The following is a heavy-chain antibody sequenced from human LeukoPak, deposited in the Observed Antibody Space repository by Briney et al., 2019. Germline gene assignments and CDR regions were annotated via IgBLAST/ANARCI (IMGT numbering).Heavy chain of an antibody. CDR1: GFTFTTYD. CDR2: MNPNSGNT. V-gene: IGHV1-8*01. CDR3: ARGPNKYDGGNSGSAWLDP. J-gene: IGHJ5*02. Sequence: VASVKVSCKASGFTFTTYDINWVRQATGQGLEWMGWMNPNSGNTGYAQKFQGRVTMTRNTSISTAYMELSSLRSEDTAVYYCARGPNKYDGGNSGSAWLDPWGQGTLVTVSS. D-gene: IGHD4-23*01.